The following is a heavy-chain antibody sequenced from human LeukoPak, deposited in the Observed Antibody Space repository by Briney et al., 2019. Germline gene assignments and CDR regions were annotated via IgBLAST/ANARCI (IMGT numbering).Heavy chain of an antibody. CDR1: GFTFSTYA. D-gene: IGHD6-13*01. J-gene: IGHJ4*02. CDR2: ISGGGEST. Sequence: GGSLRLSCAASGFTFSTYAMSWVRQAPGKGLEWVSGISGGGESTHYADSVKGRLTISRDNSKKTLYLQMNSLRADDTAVYYCAKERSSRWYVNSLDYWGQGTLVTVSS. CDR3: AKERSSRWYVNSLDY. V-gene: IGHV3-23*01.